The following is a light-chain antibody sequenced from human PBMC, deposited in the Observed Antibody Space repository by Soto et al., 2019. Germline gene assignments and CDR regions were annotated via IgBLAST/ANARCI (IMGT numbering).Light chain of an antibody. Sequence: DIQMTQSPSSLSASVRDRVTITCRASQSISTSLNWYQQKPGKAPKLLIYAATSLKSGVPSRFSGSGSGTDFILTISSLQPEDFAAYYCQQSYSTPRTFGGGTKVDIK. J-gene: IGKJ4*01. CDR1: QSISTS. CDR2: AAT. V-gene: IGKV1-39*01. CDR3: QQSYSTPRT.